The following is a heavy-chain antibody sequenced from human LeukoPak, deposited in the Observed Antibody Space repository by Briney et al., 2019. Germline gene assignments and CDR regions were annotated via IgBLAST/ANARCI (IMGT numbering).Heavy chain of an antibody. D-gene: IGHD3-10*01. Sequence: GGSLRLSCAASGFTFSSYGMHWVRQAPGKGLEWVAVISYDGSNKYYADSVKGRFTISRDNSKNTLYLQMNSLRAEDTAVYYCAKSMVRGVIGGSFDYWGQGTLVTVSS. J-gene: IGHJ4*02. CDR1: GFTFSSYG. CDR2: ISYDGSNK. CDR3: AKSMVRGVIGGSFDY. V-gene: IGHV3-30*18.